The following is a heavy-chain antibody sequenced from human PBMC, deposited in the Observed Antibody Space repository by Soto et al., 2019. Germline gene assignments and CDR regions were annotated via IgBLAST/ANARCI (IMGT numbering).Heavy chain of an antibody. Sequence: PGGSLRLSCAASGFTFSSYAMHWVRQAPGKGLEWVAVISYDGSNKYYADSVKGRFTISRDNSKNTLYLQMNSLRAEDTAVYYCARERSGSYRYYYYYVMDVWGQGTTVTVSS. V-gene: IGHV3-30-3*01. CDR3: ARERSGSYRYYYYYVMDV. J-gene: IGHJ6*02. D-gene: IGHD1-26*01. CDR2: ISYDGSNK. CDR1: GFTFSSYA.